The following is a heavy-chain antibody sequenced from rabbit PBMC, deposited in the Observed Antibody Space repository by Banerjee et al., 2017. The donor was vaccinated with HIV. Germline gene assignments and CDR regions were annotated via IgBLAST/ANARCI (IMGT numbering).Heavy chain of an antibody. J-gene: IGHJ4*01. V-gene: IGHV1S40*01. Sequence: QSLEESGGDLVKPGASLTLTCTASGFDLSSYYYMCWVRQAPGKGLEWIGCIDVGSSGSTWYASWAKGRFTISKTSSTAVDLKMTSLTAADTATYFCARGDVAYGGDGVAPFNLWGQGTLVTVS. CDR2: IDVGSSGST. CDR3: ARGDVAYGGDGVAPFNL. D-gene: IGHD6-1*01. CDR1: GFDLSSYYY.